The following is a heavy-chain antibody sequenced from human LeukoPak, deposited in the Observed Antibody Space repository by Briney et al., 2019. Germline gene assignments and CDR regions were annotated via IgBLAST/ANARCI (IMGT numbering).Heavy chain of an antibody. Sequence: LPGVSLRLSCAASGFTFSNFLMTRVRQAPGKGPEWVSAISGSGGDTYYADSVKGRFTISRDNSKNTLYLQMNSLRAEDTAVYYCARGFQGRYDFWSGYRRSYWYFDLWGRGTLVTVSS. D-gene: IGHD3-3*01. CDR1: GFTFSNFL. CDR3: ARGFQGRYDFWSGYRRSYWYFDL. V-gene: IGHV3-23*01. CDR2: ISGSGGDT. J-gene: IGHJ2*01.